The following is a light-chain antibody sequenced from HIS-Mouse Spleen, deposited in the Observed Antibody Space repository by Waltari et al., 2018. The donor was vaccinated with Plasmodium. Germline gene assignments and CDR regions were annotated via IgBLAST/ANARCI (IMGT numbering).Light chain of an antibody. V-gene: IGLV3-10*01. CDR3: YSTDSSGNHRV. Sequence: SYELTQPPSVSVPPGQTARITCSAAALPKKYAYWYQQKSGQAPVLVIYEDSKRPSGIPERFSGSSAGTMATLTISGAQVEDEADYYCYSTDSSGNHRVFGGGTKLTVL. J-gene: IGLJ3*02. CDR1: ALPKKY. CDR2: EDS.